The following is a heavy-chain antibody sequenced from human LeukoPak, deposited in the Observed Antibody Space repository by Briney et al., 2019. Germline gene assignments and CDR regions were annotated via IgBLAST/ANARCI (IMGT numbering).Heavy chain of an antibody. D-gene: IGHD2-2*01. V-gene: IGHV3-48*03. CDR1: GFTLSSYE. Sequence: GGSLRLPCAASGFTLSSYEMNWVRQAPGKGLEWASYISSSGSTIYYADSVKGRFTISRDNAKNSLYLQMNSLRAEYTAVYYCARARRPSSYLGFQLWGQGTLVTVSS. CDR3: ARARRPSSYLGFQL. J-gene: IGHJ1*01. CDR2: ISSSGSTI.